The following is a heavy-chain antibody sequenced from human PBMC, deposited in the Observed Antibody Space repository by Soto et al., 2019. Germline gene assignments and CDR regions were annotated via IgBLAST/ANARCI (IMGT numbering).Heavy chain of an antibody. V-gene: IGHV3-30-3*01. CDR1: GFTFSSYA. CDR2: ISYDGSNK. Sequence: GGSLRLSCAASGFTFSSYAMHWVRQAPGKGLEWVAVISYDGSNKYYADSVKGRFTISRDNSKNTLYLQMNSLRAEDTAVYYCARESAVADAGGYYYYYYGMDVWGQGTTVTVSS. CDR3: ARESAVADAGGYYYYYYGMDV. D-gene: IGHD6-19*01. J-gene: IGHJ6*02.